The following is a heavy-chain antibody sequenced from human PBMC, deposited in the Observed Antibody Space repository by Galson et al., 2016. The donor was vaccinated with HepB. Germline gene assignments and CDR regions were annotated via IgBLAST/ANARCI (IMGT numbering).Heavy chain of an antibody. Sequence: PALVNPTQTLTLICSFSGFSLPTSGVGVGWIRQRPGKALEWLALVHWNDDNRFNPSLRSRLTVAKDTSKTLVILAMSNVDPEETATYYCAHRIGHWNDLFDNGGEGAPVIVSS. CDR1: GFSLPTSGVG. CDR2: VHWNDDN. J-gene: IGHJ4*02. V-gene: IGHV2-5*01. D-gene: IGHD1-1*01. CDR3: AHRIGHWNDLFDN.